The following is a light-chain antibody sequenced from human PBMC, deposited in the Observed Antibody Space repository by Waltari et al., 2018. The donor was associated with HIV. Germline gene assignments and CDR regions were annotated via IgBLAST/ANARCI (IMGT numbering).Light chain of an antibody. V-gene: IGKV3-20*01. CDR3: QQFDDWEYT. CDR2: GTS. CDR1: KVVNSNY. Sequence: EVVLTQSPGALSLSPGENVSLPCRASKVVNSNYLAWYQQRRGQPPTFVLSGTSVRAPGVPARFSGSGSGTLFILTINGLEPEDFTTYFCQQFDDWEYTFGQGTQLELK. J-gene: IGKJ2*01.